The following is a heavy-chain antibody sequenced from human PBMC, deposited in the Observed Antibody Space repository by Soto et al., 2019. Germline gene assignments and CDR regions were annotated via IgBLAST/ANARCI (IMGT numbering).Heavy chain of an antibody. CDR2: IYTSGST. CDR1: GGSISSFD. J-gene: IGHJ5*02. CDR3: ARTTYDSSGGQKGPFDP. Sequence: LETMCLRRSVAGGSISSFDWSWILQQTRQGLEWIGRIYTSGSTNYNPSLKSRVTMSVDTSKNQFSLKMSSVTAADTAVYYCARTTYDSSGGQKGPFDPWGQGTLVTVSS. V-gene: IGHV4-4*07. D-gene: IGHD3-22*01.